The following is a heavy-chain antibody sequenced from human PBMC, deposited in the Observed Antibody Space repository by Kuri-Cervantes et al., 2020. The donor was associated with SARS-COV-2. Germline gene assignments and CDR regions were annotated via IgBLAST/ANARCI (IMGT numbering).Heavy chain of an antibody. J-gene: IGHJ5*02. CDR2: IYYTGNT. V-gene: IGHV4-39*07. D-gene: IGHD3-10*01. Sequence: GSLRLSCTVSRGSISSSSYYWGWIRQPPGKGLEWIGSIYYTGNTYYNPSLNSRVTMSVDTSKNQFSLRLTSVTAADTALYFCARVEIVTNVRGVHNWFDPWGQGTLVTVSS. CDR3: ARVEIVTNVRGVHNWFDP. CDR1: RGSISSSSYY.